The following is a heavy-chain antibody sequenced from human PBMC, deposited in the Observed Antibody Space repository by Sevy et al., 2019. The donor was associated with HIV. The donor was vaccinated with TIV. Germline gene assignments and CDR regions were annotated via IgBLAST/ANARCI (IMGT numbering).Heavy chain of an antibody. D-gene: IGHD3-10*01. CDR2: MTDGYGSTKDADSAGGGGNT. CDR3: AIFYSYGSGIYYNGMYV. CDR1: GFTFSMYA. Sequence: GGSLRLSCAASGFTFSMYAMSWVRQAPGKGLEWVSGMTDGYGSTKDADSAGGGGNTHYADSVKGRFTISRDNFKNTRYLQMNSLRAEDTAVYYCAIFYSYGSGIYYNGMYVWGQGTTVTVSS. V-gene: IGHV3-23*01. J-gene: IGHJ6*02.